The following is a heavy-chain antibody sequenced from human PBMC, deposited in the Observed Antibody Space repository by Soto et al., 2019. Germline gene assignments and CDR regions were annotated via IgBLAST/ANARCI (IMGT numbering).Heavy chain of an antibody. Sequence: GGSLRLSCAASGFTFSSYSMNWVRQAPGEGLEWVSSISSSSSYIYYADSVKGRFTISRDNAKNSLYLQMNILIAEDTAVYYCATRDEQVDYWGQGTLVTVSS. J-gene: IGHJ4*02. CDR2: ISSSSSYI. CDR3: ATRDEQVDY. V-gene: IGHV3-21*01. CDR1: GFTFSSYS.